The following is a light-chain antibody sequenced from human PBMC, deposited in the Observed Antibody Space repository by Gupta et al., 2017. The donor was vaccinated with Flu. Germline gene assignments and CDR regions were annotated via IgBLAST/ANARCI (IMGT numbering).Light chain of an antibody. Sequence: LGERATINCKSSQSVLSSSNNKNYLSWYQQKPGQPPELLIYWASTRESGVPDRFSGSGSGTDFTLTISSLQAEDMAVYYCQQYYFTPPTFGGGTKVEIK. CDR2: WAS. J-gene: IGKJ4*01. CDR1: QSVLSSSNNKNY. V-gene: IGKV4-1*01. CDR3: QQYYFTPPT.